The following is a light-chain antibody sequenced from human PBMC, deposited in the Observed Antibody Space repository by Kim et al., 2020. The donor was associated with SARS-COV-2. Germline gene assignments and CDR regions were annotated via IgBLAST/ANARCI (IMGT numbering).Light chain of an antibody. CDR1: QSVSSN. Sequence: EIVMTQSPATLSVSPGERATLSCRASQSVSSNLAWYQQKPGQAPRLLIYGASTRATGIPGRFSGSGSGTEFTLTISSLQSEDFVVYYCQQYSSWPLTFGGGTKVDIK. CDR3: QQYSSWPLT. CDR2: GAS. J-gene: IGKJ4*01. V-gene: IGKV3-15*01.